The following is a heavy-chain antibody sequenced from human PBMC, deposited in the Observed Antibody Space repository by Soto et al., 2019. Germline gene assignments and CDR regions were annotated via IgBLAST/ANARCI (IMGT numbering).Heavy chain of an antibody. J-gene: IGHJ4*02. CDR3: ARQRYSNLYFDY. Sequence: SETLSLTCTVSGGSISSYYWSWIRQPPGKGLEWIGYIYYSGSTNYNPSLKSRVTISVDTSKNQFSLKLSSVTAADTAVYYCARQRYSNLYFDYWGQGTLVTVSS. CDR1: GGSISSYY. V-gene: IGHV4-59*08. D-gene: IGHD4-4*01. CDR2: IYYSGST.